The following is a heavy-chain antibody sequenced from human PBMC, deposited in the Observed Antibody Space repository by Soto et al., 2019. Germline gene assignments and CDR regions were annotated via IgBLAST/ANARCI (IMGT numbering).Heavy chain of an antibody. D-gene: IGHD3-22*01. J-gene: IGHJ6*02. V-gene: IGHV3-30*18. CDR3: AKDRIDYYDSSGYYYPGMDV. CDR1: GFTFSSYG. Sequence: GESLRLSCAASGFTFSSYGMRWVRQAPGEGLEWVAVISYDGSNKYYADSVKGRFTISRDNSKNTLYLQMNSLRAEDTAVYYCAKDRIDYYDSSGYYYPGMDVWGQGTTVTVSS. CDR2: ISYDGSNK.